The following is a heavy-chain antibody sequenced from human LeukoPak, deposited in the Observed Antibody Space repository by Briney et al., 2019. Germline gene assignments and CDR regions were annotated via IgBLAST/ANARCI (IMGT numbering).Heavy chain of an antibody. Sequence: GGSLRLSCAASGFTFSSYSMNWVRRAPGKGLEWVSSISTSSSYIFYADSVKGRFTISRDSARNSLYLQMNSLRAEDTAVYYCAKDIQGQRWLHQTHDYWGQGTLVTVSS. CDR2: ISTSSSYI. CDR3: AKDIQGQRWLHQTHDY. V-gene: IGHV3-21*01. CDR1: GFTFSSYS. D-gene: IGHD5-24*01. J-gene: IGHJ4*02.